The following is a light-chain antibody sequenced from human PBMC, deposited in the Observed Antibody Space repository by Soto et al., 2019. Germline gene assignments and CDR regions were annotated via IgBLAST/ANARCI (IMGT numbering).Light chain of an antibody. CDR1: QSVSSSY. CDR3: QQYGSSPWT. Sequence: ENVLTKVHGPPSLSPGERATLSCKASQSVSSSYLAWYQQKPGQAPRLLIYGASSRATGIPDRFSGSGSGTDFTLTISRLEPEDFAVYYCQQYGSSPWTFAQGTKVDIK. V-gene: IGKV3-20*01. J-gene: IGKJ1*01. CDR2: GAS.